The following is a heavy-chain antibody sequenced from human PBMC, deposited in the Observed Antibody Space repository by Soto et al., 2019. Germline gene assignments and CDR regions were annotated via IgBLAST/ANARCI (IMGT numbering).Heavy chain of an antibody. CDR1: GFTFSSYW. V-gene: IGHV3-74*01. Sequence: EVQLVESGGALVQPGGSLRLSCAASGFTFSSYWMHWVRQAPGKGLVWVSRINSDGTITSHADSVKGRFTFSRDNAKNSLYLQMNSLRADDTAVYYCARVGYGNYHFDYWGQGILVTVSS. D-gene: IGHD4-17*01. J-gene: IGHJ4*02. CDR2: INSDGTIT. CDR3: ARVGYGNYHFDY.